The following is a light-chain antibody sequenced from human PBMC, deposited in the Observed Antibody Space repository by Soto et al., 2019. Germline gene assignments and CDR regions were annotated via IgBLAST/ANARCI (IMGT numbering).Light chain of an antibody. CDR1: QTISGY. J-gene: IGKJ3*01. Sequence: IQMTQSPSSLSASVGDRVTITCRASQTISGYLNWYQQKPGKAPELLIYAASYLGNGVPSRFSGSGSGTYFTLTISSLQPEDLATYYCQKYNGAPFTFGPGTKVDIK. CDR2: AAS. CDR3: QKYNGAPFT. V-gene: IGKV1-39*01.